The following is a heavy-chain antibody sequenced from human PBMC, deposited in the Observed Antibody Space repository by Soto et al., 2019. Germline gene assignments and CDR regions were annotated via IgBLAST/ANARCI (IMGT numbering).Heavy chain of an antibody. CDR2: INAGNGNT. D-gene: IGHD6-13*01. V-gene: IGHV1-3*01. Sequence: GASVKVSCKTSGYTFTSYAMHWVRQAPGQRLEWMGWINAGNGNTKYSQKFQGRVTITRDTSASTAYMELSSLRSEDTAVYYCARCSIAAANHYNYWGQGTLVTVSS. CDR1: GYTFTSYA. CDR3: ARCSIAAANHYNY. J-gene: IGHJ4*02.